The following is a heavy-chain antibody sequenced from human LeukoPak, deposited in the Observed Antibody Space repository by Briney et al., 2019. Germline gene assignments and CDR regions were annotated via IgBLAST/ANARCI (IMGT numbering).Heavy chain of an antibody. D-gene: IGHD3-16*02. J-gene: IGHJ4*02. V-gene: IGHV1-2*02. CDR2: INPNSGGT. CDR3: ARARPVITFGGVLVSGGVFDY. Sequence: ASVKVSCKASGYTFTDYYMHWVRQAPGQGLEWMGWINPNSGGTSYAQNLQGRVTMTRDTSISTAYMELRGLRSDDTAVYFCARARPVITFGGVLVSGGVFDYWGQGTLVTVSS. CDR1: GYTFTDYY.